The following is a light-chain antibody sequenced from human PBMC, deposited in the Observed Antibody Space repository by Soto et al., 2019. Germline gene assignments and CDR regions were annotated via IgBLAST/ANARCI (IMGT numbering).Light chain of an antibody. J-gene: IGLJ1*01. CDR3: CSYTRNGTLI. CDR2: DVS. CDR1: SSDIGDYNY. Sequence: QSALPQPASVSGSPGQSITISCVDTSSDIGDYNYVSWYQQHPGKVPKVIIYDVSNRPSGVSYGFSATKSGNTASLTISGLQAEDEADYYCCSYTRNGTLIFGTGTKVTVL. V-gene: IGLV2-14*01.